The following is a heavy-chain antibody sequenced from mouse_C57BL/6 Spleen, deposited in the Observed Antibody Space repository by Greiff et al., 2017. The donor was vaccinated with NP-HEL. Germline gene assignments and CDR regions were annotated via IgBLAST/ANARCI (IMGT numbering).Heavy chain of an antibody. D-gene: IGHD1-1*01. J-gene: IGHJ1*03. Sequence: QVQLKQSGPGLVQPSQSLSITCTVSGFSLTSYGVHWVRQSPGKGLEWLGVIWSGGSTDYNAAFISRLSISKDNSKSQVFFKMNSLQVDDTAIYYCARNCGTPVPGYFDVWGTGTTVTVSS. CDR1: GFSLTSYG. CDR3: ARNCGTPVPGYFDV. CDR2: IWSGGST. V-gene: IGHV2-2*01.